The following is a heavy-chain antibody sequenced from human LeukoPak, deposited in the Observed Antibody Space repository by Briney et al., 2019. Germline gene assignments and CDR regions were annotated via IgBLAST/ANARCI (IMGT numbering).Heavy chain of an antibody. V-gene: IGHV4-34*01. CDR1: GVSFTTYY. J-gene: IGHJ4*02. CDR2: VNHSGYT. CDR3: ARDRQEAGMRVSSFEF. D-gene: IGHD6-13*01. Sequence: SETLSLTCGVSGVSFTTYYWSWIRQSPEKGLEWIGEVNHSGYTNYNPSLKGRVSISVDTSKNQFSLSLNFVTAADSAMYYCARDRQEAGMRVSSFEFWGRGTPVTVSS.